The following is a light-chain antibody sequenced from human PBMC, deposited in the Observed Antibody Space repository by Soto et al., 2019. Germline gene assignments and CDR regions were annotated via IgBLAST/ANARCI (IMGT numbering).Light chain of an antibody. V-gene: IGLV1-40*01. J-gene: IGLJ2*01. CDR1: SSNIGAGYD. CDR3: QSYDSSLSGSLV. CDR2: GNN. Sequence: QSVLTQPPSVSGAPGQRVTISCTGSSSNIGAGYDVHWYQQLPGTAPKLLIYGNNNRPSGVPDRFSGSKSGTSAALAIAGLQAEDEADYYCQSYDSSLSGSLVLGVGTKLTVL.